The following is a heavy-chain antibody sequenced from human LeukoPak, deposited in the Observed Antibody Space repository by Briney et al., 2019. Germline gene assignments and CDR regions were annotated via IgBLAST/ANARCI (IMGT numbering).Heavy chain of an antibody. V-gene: IGHV3-23*01. CDR3: AKSWPGDTVDY. D-gene: IGHD7-27*01. Sequence: GGSLRLSCAASGFTFSDYSMSWIRQAPGKGLEWVSAISGSGGSTYYADSVKGRFTISRGNSKNTLYLQMNSLRAEDTAVYYCAKSWPGDTVDYWGQGTLVTVSS. J-gene: IGHJ4*02. CDR1: GFTFSDYS. CDR2: ISGSGGST.